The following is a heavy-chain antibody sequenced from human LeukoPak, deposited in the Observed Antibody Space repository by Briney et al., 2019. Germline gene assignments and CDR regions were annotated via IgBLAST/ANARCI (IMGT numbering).Heavy chain of an antibody. V-gene: IGHV4-39*07. CDR1: GGSIRSSYYY. J-gene: IGHJ4*02. D-gene: IGHD1-26*01. CDR2: INHSGST. CDR3: ARVRRGSYYLDY. Sequence: SETLSLTCTVSGGSIRSSYYYWSWIRQPPGRGLEWFGVINHSGSTNYNPSLKSRVTISVDTSKNQFSLKLSSVTAADTAVYYCARVRRGSYYLDYWGQGTLVTVSS.